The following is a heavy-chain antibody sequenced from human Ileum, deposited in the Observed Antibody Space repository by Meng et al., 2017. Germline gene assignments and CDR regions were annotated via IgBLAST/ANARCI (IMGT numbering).Heavy chain of an antibody. D-gene: IGHD5-12*01. CDR3: ARGIGDIRVGFDY. J-gene: IGHJ4*02. Sequence: QLKEPGPGPVKSSGTSSLPCAVSGDSISSGNWWNWVRQSPGKGLEWIGEIFHGGTTNYNPSLKNRVTLLMDKSKNQFSLQLTSVTAADTAVFYCARGIGDIRVGFDYWGQGILVTVSS. CDR2: IFHGGTT. V-gene: IGHV4-4*02. CDR1: GDSISSGNW.